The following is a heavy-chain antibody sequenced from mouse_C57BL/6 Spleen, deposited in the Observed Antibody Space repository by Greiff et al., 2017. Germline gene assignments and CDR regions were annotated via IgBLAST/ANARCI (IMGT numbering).Heavy chain of an antibody. CDR1: GFTFSSYA. Sequence: EVMLVESGGGLVKPGGSLKLSCAASGFTFSSYAMSWVRQTPEKRLEWVATISDGGSYTYYPDNVKGRFTISRDNAKNNLYLQMSHLKSEDTAMYYCARGYGSSYLYFDVWGTGTTVTVSS. V-gene: IGHV5-4*03. J-gene: IGHJ1*03. D-gene: IGHD1-1*01. CDR2: ISDGGSYT. CDR3: ARGYGSSYLYFDV.